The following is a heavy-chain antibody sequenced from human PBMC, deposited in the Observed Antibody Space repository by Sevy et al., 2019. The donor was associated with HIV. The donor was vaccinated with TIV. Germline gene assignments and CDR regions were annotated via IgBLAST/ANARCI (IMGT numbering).Heavy chain of an antibody. V-gene: IGHV3-23*01. CDR3: AKNPGVGSYYYMDV. CDR1: GFTFSSYA. CDR2: ISGSGAST. Sequence: GGSLRLSCAASGFTFSSYAMSWVRQAPGKGLEWVSSISGSGASTYYADSLKGQFTISRDNSMNTLYLQVNSLRVEDTAVYYCAKNPGVGSYYYMDVWGKRTTVTVSS. J-gene: IGHJ6*03. D-gene: IGHD1-26*01.